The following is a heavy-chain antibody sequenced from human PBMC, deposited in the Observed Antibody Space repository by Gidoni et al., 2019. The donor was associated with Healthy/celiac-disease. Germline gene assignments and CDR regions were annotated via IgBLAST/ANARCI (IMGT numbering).Heavy chain of an antibody. CDR1: GFTFSSHA. Sequence: EVQLVESGGGLVPPGGSLRLFCAASGFTFSSHAMSGVRQAPGKGLEWVSAISGSGGSTYYADSVKGRFTISRDNSKNTLYLQMNSLRAEDTAVYYCAKGDIVVVPAAIARYGMDVWGQGTTVTVSS. J-gene: IGHJ6*02. D-gene: IGHD2-2*01. CDR3: AKGDIVVVPAAIARYGMDV. V-gene: IGHV3-23*04. CDR2: ISGSGGST.